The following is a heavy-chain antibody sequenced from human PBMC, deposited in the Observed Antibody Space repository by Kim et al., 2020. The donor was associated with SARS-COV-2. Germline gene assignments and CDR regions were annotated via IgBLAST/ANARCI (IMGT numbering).Heavy chain of an antibody. V-gene: IGHV3-23*01. J-gene: IGHJ4*02. D-gene: IGHD4-17*01. Sequence: DSVKGRFTISRDNSKNTLYLQMSSLRAEDTAVYYCATFPPTVTTSLGFDYWGQGTLVTVSS. CDR3: ATFPPTVTTSLGFDY.